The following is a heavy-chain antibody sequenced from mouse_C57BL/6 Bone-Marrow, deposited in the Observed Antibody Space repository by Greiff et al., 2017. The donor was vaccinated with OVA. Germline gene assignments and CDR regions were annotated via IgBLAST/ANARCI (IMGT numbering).Heavy chain of an antibody. CDR2: IRNKANGYTT. CDR3: AGFNDEGKFDY. D-gene: IGHD2-12*01. J-gene: IGHJ2*01. Sequence: EVQRVESGGGLVQPGGSLSLSCAASGFTFTDYYMSWVRQPPGKALEWLGFIRNKANGYTTEYSASVKGRFTISRDNSQSILYLQMNALRAEDSATYYYAGFNDEGKFDYWGQGTTLTVSS. V-gene: IGHV7-3*01. CDR1: GFTFTDYY.